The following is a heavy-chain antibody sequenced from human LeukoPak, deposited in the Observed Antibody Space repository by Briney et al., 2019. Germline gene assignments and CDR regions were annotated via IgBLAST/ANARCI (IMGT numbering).Heavy chain of an antibody. CDR3: ARRIVGATTTFSPIPRSDWFDP. CDR2: ISAYNGNT. D-gene: IGHD1-26*01. J-gene: IGHJ5*02. V-gene: IGHV1-18*01. Sequence: GASVKVCCKASGYTFTSYGISWVRQAPGQGLEWMGWISAYNGNTNYAQKLQGRVTMTTDTSTSTAYMELRSLRSDDTAVYYCARRIVGATTTFSPIPRSDWFDPWGQGTLVTVSS. CDR1: GYTFTSYG.